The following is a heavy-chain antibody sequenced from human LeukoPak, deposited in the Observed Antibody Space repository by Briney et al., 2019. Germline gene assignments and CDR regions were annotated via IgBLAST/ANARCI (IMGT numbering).Heavy chain of an antibody. CDR1: GGSISGYY. D-gene: IGHD6-19*01. Sequence: SETLSLTCTVSGGSISGYYWSWIRQPPGKGLEWIGYVSYSRSTNYNPSLKSRVSISVDTSKNQFSLKLISLTAADTAVYYCARHGGGWSFDYWGQGTLITVSS. CDR2: VSYSRST. CDR3: ARHGGGWSFDY. V-gene: IGHV4-59*08. J-gene: IGHJ4*02.